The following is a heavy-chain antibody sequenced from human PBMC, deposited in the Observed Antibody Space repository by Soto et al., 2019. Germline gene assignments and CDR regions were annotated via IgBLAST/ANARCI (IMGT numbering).Heavy chain of an antibody. CDR1: GGSISSGGYY. D-gene: IGHD6-13*01. J-gene: IGHJ5*02. V-gene: IGHV4-31*03. CDR3: ARATKGIAAAENWFDP. CDR2: IYYSGST. Sequence: QVQLQESGPGLVKPSQTLSLTCTVSGGSISSGGYYWSWIRQHPGKGLEWIGYIYYSGSTYYNPSLKSRVIISVDKSKNQFSLKLISVTAAETAVYYCARATKGIAAAENWFDPWGQGTLVNVS.